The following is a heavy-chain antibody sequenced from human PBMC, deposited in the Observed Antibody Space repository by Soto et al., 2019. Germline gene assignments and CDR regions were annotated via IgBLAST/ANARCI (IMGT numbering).Heavy chain of an antibody. V-gene: IGHV1-2*02. CDR3: ARVGEYQVVYGYYHYGMDV. Sequence: QVQLVQSGAEVKKPGASVKVSCKASGYTFTDYYMHWVRQAPGQGLEWMGWINPNTGGTNYAQNFQGTVTMNRDTSLSTAYMELSRLRSDDTAVYYCARVGEYQVVYGYYHYGMDVWGQGTTVTVSS. J-gene: IGHJ6*02. CDR2: INPNTGGT. CDR1: GYTFTDYY. D-gene: IGHD2-2*02.